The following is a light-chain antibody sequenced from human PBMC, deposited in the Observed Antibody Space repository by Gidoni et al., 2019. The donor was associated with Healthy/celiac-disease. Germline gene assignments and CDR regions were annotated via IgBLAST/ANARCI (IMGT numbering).Light chain of an antibody. CDR2: GKN. CDR1: SLRSYY. CDR3: NSRDSSGNHLGV. V-gene: IGLV3-19*01. Sequence: SSELPQDSAVSVALGQTVRITCQGDSLRSYYASWYPQKPGHAPVLVSSGKNNRPSGIPDRFSGSSSGNTASLTITGAQAEDEADYYCNSRDSSGNHLGVFGTGTKVTVL. J-gene: IGLJ1*01.